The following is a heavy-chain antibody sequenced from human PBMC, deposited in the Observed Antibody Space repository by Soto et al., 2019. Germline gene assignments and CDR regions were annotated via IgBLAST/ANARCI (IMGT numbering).Heavy chain of an antibody. CDR1: GFTFSSYV. J-gene: IGHJ4*02. D-gene: IGHD2-21*02. CDR3: AKTAGPLEY. V-gene: IGHV3-23*01. CDR2: IIGSGGTT. Sequence: GGSLRLSCTASGFTFSSYVMTWVRQAPGKGLEWVSVIIGSGGTTYYADSVKGRFTISRDNSKNTLYLQMNSLRAGDTAVYYCAKTAGPLEYWGQGTLVTVSS.